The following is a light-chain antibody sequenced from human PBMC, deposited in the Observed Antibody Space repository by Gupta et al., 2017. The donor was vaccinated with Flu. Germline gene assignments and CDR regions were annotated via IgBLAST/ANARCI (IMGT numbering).Light chain of an antibody. CDR2: DDS. V-gene: IGLV3-21*02. CDR1: NIGSKS. CDR3: QVWDNSDNLYV. J-gene: IGLJ1*01. Sequence: SYLLTQPPSVSVAPGQTARITCGGNNIGSKSVHWYQQRPGPATVLVVYDDSDRPSGIPERFSGSNSGNTATLTISRVEAGDEADYYCQVWDNSDNLYVFGTGTEVTVL.